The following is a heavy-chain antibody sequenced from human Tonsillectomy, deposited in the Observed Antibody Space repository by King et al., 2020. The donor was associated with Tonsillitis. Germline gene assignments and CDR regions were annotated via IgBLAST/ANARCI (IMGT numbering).Heavy chain of an antibody. CDR3: ARGGDSPVEALDL. V-gene: IGHV1-18*04. Sequence: VQLVPSGAEVKKPGASVKVSCKASAYTFSSFDITWVRQAPGQGLEWMGWISPYNGNTNYAQQLQGRVTMTTDTSTSTAYMELRSLRSDDTAVYYCARGGDSPVEALDLWGQGTRVTVSS. CDR1: AYTFSSFD. CDR2: ISPYNGNT. D-gene: IGHD2-21*02. J-gene: IGHJ3*01.